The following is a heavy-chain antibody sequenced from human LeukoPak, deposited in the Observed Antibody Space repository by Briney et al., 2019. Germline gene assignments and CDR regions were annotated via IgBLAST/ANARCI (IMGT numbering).Heavy chain of an antibody. CDR1: GYTFTSYY. V-gene: IGHV1-46*03. CDR2: INPSGGST. D-gene: IGHD4-23*01. J-gene: IGHJ4*02. CDR3: ARDSHPHYYGGNSPIDY. Sequence: ASVKVSFKASGYTFTSYYMHWVRQAPGQGLEWMGIINPSGGSTSYAQKFQGRVTMTRDTSTSTVYMELSSLRSEDTAVYYCARDSHPHYYGGNSPIDYWGQGTLVTVSS.